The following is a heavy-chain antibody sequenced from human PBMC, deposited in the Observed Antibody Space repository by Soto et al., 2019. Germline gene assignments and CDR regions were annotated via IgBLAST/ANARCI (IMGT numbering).Heavy chain of an antibody. Sequence: EAQLLESGGGLVQPGGSLRLSCAASGFTFSTYAMSWVRQAPGKGLEWVSAISAGGGSTYYADSVKGRFTISRDNSINTLYMQMNSLRTEDKDVYYCVHPRGYGVFDAYDIWGQGAMVTVSS. D-gene: IGHD4-17*01. CDR1: GFTFSTYA. V-gene: IGHV3-23*01. CDR2: ISAGGGST. J-gene: IGHJ3*02. CDR3: VHPRGYGVFDAYDI.